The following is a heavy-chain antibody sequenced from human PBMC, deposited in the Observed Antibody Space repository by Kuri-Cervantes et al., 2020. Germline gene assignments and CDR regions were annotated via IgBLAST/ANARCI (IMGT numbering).Heavy chain of an antibody. J-gene: IGHJ6*04. CDR3: AKSISTWPLDV. CDR1: GFVFSNYG. D-gene: IGHD2-2*01. CDR2: IRSDGRNQ. Sequence: GGSLRLSCAASGFVFSNYGMHWVRQAPGKGLEWVAFIRSDGRNQFYADSVRVRFTISRANSRNTLYLQMNSLRPNDTGVYYCAKSISTWPLDVWGKGTTVTVSS. V-gene: IGHV3-30*02.